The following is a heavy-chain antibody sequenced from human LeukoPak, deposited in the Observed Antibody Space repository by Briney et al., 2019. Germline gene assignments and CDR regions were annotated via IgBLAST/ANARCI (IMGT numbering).Heavy chain of an antibody. V-gene: IGHV4-34*01. J-gene: IGHJ2*01. CDR1: GFTFSIAW. CDR3: ARGILEYYYFDI. D-gene: IGHD3-3*01. CDR2: IHYRGST. Sequence: GSLRLSCAASGFTFSIAWMSWVRQAPGKGLEWIGEIHYRGSTTYKPSLRSRVTISRDTSANQFSLELSSVTAADTAVYYCARGILEYYYFDIWGRGTLVTVSS.